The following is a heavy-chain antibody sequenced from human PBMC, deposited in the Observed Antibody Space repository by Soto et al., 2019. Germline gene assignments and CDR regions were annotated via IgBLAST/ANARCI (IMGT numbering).Heavy chain of an antibody. CDR1: GDSIRSSSY. CDR2: IYSTGNT. Sequence: QLQLQESGPGLVKPSETLSLTCTVSGDSIRSSSYWGWIRQPPGKGLEWIGSIYSTGNTYYNPSLXRXPXIXXDTSKTQFSLIVISVTAADTAVYYCTRSSSYSTDVWGQGTTVTVSS. V-gene: IGHV4-39*01. D-gene: IGHD6-13*01. J-gene: IGHJ6*02. CDR3: TRSSSYSTDV.